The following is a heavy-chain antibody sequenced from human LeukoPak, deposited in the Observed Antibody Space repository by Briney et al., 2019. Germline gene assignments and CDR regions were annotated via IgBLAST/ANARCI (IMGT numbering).Heavy chain of an antibody. CDR2: ISYDGSNK. Sequence: PGGSLRLSCAASGSTFSSYAIHWVRQAPGKGLEWVAVISYDGSNKYYADSVKGRFTISRDNSKNTLYLQMNSLRAEDTAVYYCARDGGIVVVPAALRGAFDIWGQGTMVTVSS. D-gene: IGHD2-2*01. J-gene: IGHJ3*02. CDR1: GSTFSSYA. V-gene: IGHV3-30-3*01. CDR3: ARDGGIVVVPAALRGAFDI.